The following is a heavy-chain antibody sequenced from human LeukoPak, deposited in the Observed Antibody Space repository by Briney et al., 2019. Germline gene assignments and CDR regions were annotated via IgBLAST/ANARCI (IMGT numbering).Heavy chain of an antibody. CDR1: GFTFSSYG. D-gene: IGHD6-19*01. Sequence: GGSLRLSCAASGFTFSSYGMSWVRQAPGKGLEWVSAISNSGGSTYYADSVKGRFTISRDNSKNTLYLQMNSLRAEDTAVYYCARVRIAVADNWFDPWGQGTLVTVSS. CDR2: ISNSGGST. J-gene: IGHJ5*02. V-gene: IGHV3-23*01. CDR3: ARVRIAVADNWFDP.